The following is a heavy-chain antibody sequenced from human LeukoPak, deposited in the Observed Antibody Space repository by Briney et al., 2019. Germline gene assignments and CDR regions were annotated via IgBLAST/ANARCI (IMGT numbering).Heavy chain of an antibody. Sequence: SVKISCKTSGYTSDFMKYGVAWVRQAPGQGLEWMGRIIPILGIANYAQKFQGRVTITADKSTSTAYMELNSLRSEDTAVYYCATRHDYGDPEYFQHWGQGTLVTVSS. D-gene: IGHD4-17*01. J-gene: IGHJ1*01. CDR1: GYTSDFMKYG. V-gene: IGHV1-69*04. CDR3: ATRHDYGDPEYFQH. CDR2: IIPILGIA.